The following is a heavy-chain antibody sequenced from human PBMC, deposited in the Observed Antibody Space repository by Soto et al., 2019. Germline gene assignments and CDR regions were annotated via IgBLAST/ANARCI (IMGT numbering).Heavy chain of an antibody. J-gene: IGHJ4*02. V-gene: IGHV3-23*01. CDR3: AKHFAFGGSVDD. CDR1: GFTFSNYD. Sequence: PGGSLRLSCAASGFTFSNYDMSWVRQAPGKGLEWVSRISGGGFNTYYADSVKGRFTISRDNSTNTLYLQMNSLRAKDTAVCSCAKHFAFGGSVDDVGQGTLVKVSS. CDR2: ISGGGFNT. D-gene: IGHD3-3*02.